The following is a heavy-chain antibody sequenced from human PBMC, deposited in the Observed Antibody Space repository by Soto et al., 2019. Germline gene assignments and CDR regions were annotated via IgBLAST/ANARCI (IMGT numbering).Heavy chain of an antibody. CDR3: ARGSNDYVWGSYRINWFDP. CDR1: GGTFSSYA. CDR2: IIPIFGTA. Sequence: QVQLVQSGAEVKKPGSSVKVSCKASGGTFSSYAISWVRQAPGQGLEWMGGIIPIFGTANYAQKFQGRVTITADESTSTAYMELSSLRSEDTAVHYCARGSNDYVWGSYRINWFDPWGQGTLVTVSS. D-gene: IGHD3-16*02. J-gene: IGHJ5*02. V-gene: IGHV1-69*01.